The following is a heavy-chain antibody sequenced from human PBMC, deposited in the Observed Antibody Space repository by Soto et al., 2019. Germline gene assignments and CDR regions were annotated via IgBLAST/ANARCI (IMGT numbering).Heavy chain of an antibody. V-gene: IGHV4-34*01. D-gene: IGHD2-8*02. CDR2: INHSGST. J-gene: IGHJ4*02. CDR1: GGSFRGYY. CDR3: ASLVAERLDY. Sequence: PXGTLALTCAVYGGSFRGYYWSWIRQPPGKGLEWIGEINHSGSTNYNPSLKSRVTISVDTSKNQFSLKLSSVTAADTAVYYCASLVAERLDYWGQGTLVTVSS.